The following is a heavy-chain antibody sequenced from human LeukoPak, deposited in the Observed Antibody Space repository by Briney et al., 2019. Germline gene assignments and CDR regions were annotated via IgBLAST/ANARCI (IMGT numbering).Heavy chain of an antibody. Sequence: ASVKVSCKASGYTFTGYYMHWVRQAPGQGLEWMGWINPNSGGTNYAQKFQGRVTMTRDTSISTAYMELSRLRSDDTAVYYCARVSGYDWETFYDYWGQGTLVTVSS. CDR2: INPNSGGT. V-gene: IGHV1-2*02. J-gene: IGHJ4*02. CDR3: ARVSGYDWETFYDY. D-gene: IGHD5-12*01. CDR1: GYTFTGYY.